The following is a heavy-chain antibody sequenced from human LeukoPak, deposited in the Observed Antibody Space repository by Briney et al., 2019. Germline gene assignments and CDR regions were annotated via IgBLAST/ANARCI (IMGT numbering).Heavy chain of an antibody. D-gene: IGHD3-10*01. CDR1: GYTFTSYG. Sequence: GASVKVSCKASGYTFTSYGISWVRQAPGQGLEWMGWISAYNGNTNYAQKLQGRVTMTTDTSTSTAYMELRSLRSDDTAVYYCARVAVMVRGVIITWGDYWGQGTLVTVSS. J-gene: IGHJ4*02. CDR3: ARVAVMVRGVIITWGDY. CDR2: ISAYNGNT. V-gene: IGHV1-18*01.